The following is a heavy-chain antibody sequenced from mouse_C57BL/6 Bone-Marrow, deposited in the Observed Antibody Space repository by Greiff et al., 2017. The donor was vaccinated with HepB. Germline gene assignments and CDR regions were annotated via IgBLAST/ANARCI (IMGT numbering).Heavy chain of an antibody. CDR1: GFTFTDYY. V-gene: IGHV7-3*01. CDR3: ARYPMVTTGYFDY. J-gene: IGHJ2*01. Sequence: DVKLVESGGGLVQPGGSLSLSCAASGFTFTDYYMSWVRQPPGKALEWLGFIRNKANGYTTEYSASVKGRFTISRDNSQSILYLQMNALRAEDSATYYCARYPMVTTGYFDYWGQGTTLTVSS. CDR2: IRNKANGYTT. D-gene: IGHD2-2*01.